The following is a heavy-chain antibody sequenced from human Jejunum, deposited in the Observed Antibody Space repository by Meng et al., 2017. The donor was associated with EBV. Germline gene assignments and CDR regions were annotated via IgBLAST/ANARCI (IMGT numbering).Heavy chain of an antibody. J-gene: IGHJ5*02. CDR3: AGGMTIRQNWFDP. Sequence: AQLVQSGTEVKKPGASVKVSCKGSGDTFTRYYMHWVREATGQGLEWMGIINPTGDSTTYAEKFQGRLTMTRDTSTTTAYMELSSLRSEDTAVYYCAGGMTIRQNWFDPWSQGTLVTVSS. CDR2: INPTGDST. CDR1: GDTFTRYY. D-gene: IGHD5-24*01. V-gene: IGHV1-46*01.